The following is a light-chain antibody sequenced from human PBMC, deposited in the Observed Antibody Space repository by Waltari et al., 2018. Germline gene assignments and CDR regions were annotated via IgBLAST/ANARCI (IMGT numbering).Light chain of an antibody. CDR1: SSDVGYYNY. J-gene: IGLJ2*01. Sequence: QSALTQPASVSGSPGQSITISCTGTSSDVGYYNYVSWYQQHPGKAPKLMISHVNNPPSGGCYRVSGSKAGNTASLTICGLQAEDEADYYCSSYTNDATVIFGGGTKLTVL. CDR3: SSYTNDATVI. V-gene: IGLV2-14*01. CDR2: HVN.